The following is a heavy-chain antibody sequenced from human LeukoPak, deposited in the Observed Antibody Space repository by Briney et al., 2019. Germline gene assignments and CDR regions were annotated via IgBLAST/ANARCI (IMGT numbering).Heavy chain of an antibody. J-gene: IGHJ4*02. CDR3: ARDEPGSYGPF. D-gene: IGHD5-18*01. V-gene: IGHV3-66*02. Sequence: PGGSLRLSCAASGFTFSSNYMSWVRQAPGKGLEWVSVIYSGGSTYYADSVKGRFTISRDNSKNTLYLQMNSLRAEDTAVYYCARDEPGSYGPFWGQGTLVTVSS. CDR1: GFTFSSNY. CDR2: IYSGGST.